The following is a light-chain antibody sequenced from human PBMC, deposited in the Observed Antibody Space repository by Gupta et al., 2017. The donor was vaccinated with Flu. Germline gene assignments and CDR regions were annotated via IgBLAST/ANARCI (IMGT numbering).Light chain of an antibody. Sequence: NFMLTQSHSVSESPGKTVTISCTRSRGSIASNYVQCYPPRPGSSPATVIYEDDQRPSGVPDRFSGSIDSSSNSASLTISGLKTEDEADYYCQPYDRTTLNWVFGGGTKLTVL. CDR2: EDD. V-gene: IGLV6-57*01. J-gene: IGLJ3*02. CDR1: RGSIASNY. CDR3: QPYDRTTLNWV.